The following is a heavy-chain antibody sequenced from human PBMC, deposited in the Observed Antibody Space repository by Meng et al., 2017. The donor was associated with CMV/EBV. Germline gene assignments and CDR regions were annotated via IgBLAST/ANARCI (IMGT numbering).Heavy chain of an antibody. J-gene: IGHJ5*02. V-gene: IGHV3-30*02. CDR1: GFTFSSYG. Sequence: GGSLRLSCAASGFTFSSYGMHWVRQAPGKGLEWVAFIRYDGSNKYYADSVKGRFTISRDNSKNTLYLQMNSLRAEDTAVYYCARDGGGSSWYGGWFDPWGQGTLVTVSS. D-gene: IGHD6-13*01. CDR3: ARDGGGSSWYGGWFDP. CDR2: IRYDGSNK.